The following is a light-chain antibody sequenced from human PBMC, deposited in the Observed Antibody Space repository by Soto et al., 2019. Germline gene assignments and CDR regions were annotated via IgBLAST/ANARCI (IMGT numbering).Light chain of an antibody. J-gene: IGKJ4*01. V-gene: IGKV3-15*01. CDR2: DAY. CDR3: QHYKSWPLA. Sequence: EIIMTQSPSTLSVSPGERVTLSCRASQGVGSTLAWYRQQPGQAPRLLIYDAYIRASGVPARFSGSGSWTEFTLTISGLQSEDFAVYFCQHYKSWPLAFGGGTKVEIK. CDR1: QGVGST.